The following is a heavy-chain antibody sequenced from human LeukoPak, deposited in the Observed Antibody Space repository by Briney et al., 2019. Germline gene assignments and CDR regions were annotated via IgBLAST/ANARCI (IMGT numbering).Heavy chain of an antibody. D-gene: IGHD4-17*01. CDR2: IYYSGST. Sequence: SETLSLTCAVSGGSISSYYWSWIRQPPGKGLEWIGYIYYSGSTNYNPSLKSRVTISVDTSKNQFSLKLSSVTAADTAVYYCARHRDYGDYSYYFDYWGQGTLVTVSS. J-gene: IGHJ4*02. CDR1: GGSISSYY. V-gene: IGHV4-59*08. CDR3: ARHRDYGDYSYYFDY.